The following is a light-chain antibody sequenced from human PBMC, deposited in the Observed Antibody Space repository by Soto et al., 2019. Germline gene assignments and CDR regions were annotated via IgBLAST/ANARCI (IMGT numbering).Light chain of an antibody. CDR1: QSVSIL. CDR3: QKYNGAPWT. CDR2: GAS. J-gene: IGKJ1*01. V-gene: IGKV3D-15*01. Sequence: ELVLTQSPGTLSLSPGDRATLSCRASQSVSILLAWYQQKPGQAPRLVIYGASSRATGIPDRFSASGSGTEFTLTISSLQSEDFGTYYCQKYNGAPWTFGQGTKVDIK.